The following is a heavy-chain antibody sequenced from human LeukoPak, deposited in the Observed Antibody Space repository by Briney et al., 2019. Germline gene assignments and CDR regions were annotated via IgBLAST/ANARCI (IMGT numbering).Heavy chain of an antibody. CDR2: IYHSGST. CDR1: GGSISSGGYS. D-gene: IGHD3-16*01. V-gene: IGHV4-30-2*01. J-gene: IGHJ4*02. CDR3: ARGLSDYVWGSSDY. Sequence: SETLSLTCAVSGGSISSGGYSWSWIRQPPGKGLEWIGYIYHSGSTYYNPSLKSRVTISVDRSKNQFSLKLSSVTAADTAVYYCARGLSDYVWGSSDYWGQGTLVTVSS.